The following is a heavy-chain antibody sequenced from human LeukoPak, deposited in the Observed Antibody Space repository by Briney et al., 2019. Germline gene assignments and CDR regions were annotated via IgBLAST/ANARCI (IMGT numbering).Heavy chain of an antibody. CDR3: ARAIRGYSYGTDLDY. Sequence: PGGSLRLSCAASGFTFSSYSMNWVRQAPGKGLERVSSISSSSSYIYYADSVKGRFTISRDNAKNALYLQMNSLRAEDTAVYYCARAIRGYSYGTDLDYWGQGTLVSVCS. J-gene: IGHJ4*02. V-gene: IGHV3-21*01. CDR2: ISSSSSYI. CDR1: GFTFSSYS. D-gene: IGHD5-18*01.